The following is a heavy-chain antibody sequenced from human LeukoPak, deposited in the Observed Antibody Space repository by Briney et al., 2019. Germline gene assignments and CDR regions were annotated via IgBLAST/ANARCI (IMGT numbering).Heavy chain of an antibody. Sequence: ASVKVSCKASGYTFTGYYMHWVRQAPGQGLEWMGWINPNSGGTNYAQMLQGRVTMTRDTSTSTAYMELRSLRSDDTAVYYCARDRDYSSGWGAFDIWGQGTMVTVSS. V-gene: IGHV1-2*02. J-gene: IGHJ3*02. D-gene: IGHD6-19*01. CDR1: GYTFTGYY. CDR3: ARDRDYSSGWGAFDI. CDR2: INPNSGGT.